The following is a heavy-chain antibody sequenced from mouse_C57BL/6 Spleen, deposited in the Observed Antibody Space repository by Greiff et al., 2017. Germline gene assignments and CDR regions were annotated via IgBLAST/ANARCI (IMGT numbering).Heavy chain of an antibody. CDR3: ARGSTVVEPWYFDV. CDR2: INPSNGGT. D-gene: IGHD1-1*01. Sequence: VQLQQPGTELVKPGASVKLSCKASGYTFTSYWMHWVKQRPGQGLEWIGNINPSNGGTNYNEKFKSKATLTVDKSSSTAYMQLSSLTSEDSAVYYCARGSTVVEPWYFDVWGTGTTVTVSS. CDR1: GYTFTSYW. J-gene: IGHJ1*03. V-gene: IGHV1-53*01.